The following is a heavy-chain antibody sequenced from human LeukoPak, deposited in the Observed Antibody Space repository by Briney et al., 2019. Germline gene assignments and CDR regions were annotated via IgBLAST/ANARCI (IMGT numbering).Heavy chain of an antibody. V-gene: IGHV1-18*01. J-gene: IGHJ6*03. CDR3: ARVATYYGSGSTGSFYYYMDV. D-gene: IGHD3-10*01. Sequence: ASVKVSCKASGYTFTSYGISWVRQAPGQGLEWMGWISAYNGDTNYAQNLQGRVTMTTDTSTSTAYMELRSLRSDDTAVYYCARVATYYGSGSTGSFYYYMDVWGKGTTVTISS. CDR2: ISAYNGDT. CDR1: GYTFTSYG.